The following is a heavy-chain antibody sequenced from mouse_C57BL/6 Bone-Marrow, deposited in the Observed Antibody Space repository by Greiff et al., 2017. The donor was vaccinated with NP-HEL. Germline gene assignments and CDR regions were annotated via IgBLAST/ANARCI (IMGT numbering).Heavy chain of an antibody. J-gene: IGHJ4*01. CDR2: LYCDDDK. CDR1: GFSLSTSGMG. D-gene: IGHD1-3*01. CDR3: ARRGNYIYSYAMDY. V-gene: IGHV8-12*01. Sequence: QVTLKVSGPGILQPSQTLSLTCSSSGFSLSTSGMGVSWIRQPPGQGLEWLAHLYCDDDKCYNPSLKSRLTISKDTSRSQVFLKITSVDTADTATYYCARRGNYIYSYAMDYWGQGTSVTVSS.